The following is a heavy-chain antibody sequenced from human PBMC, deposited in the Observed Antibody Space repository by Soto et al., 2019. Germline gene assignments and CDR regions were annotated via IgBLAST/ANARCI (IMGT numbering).Heavy chain of an antibody. CDR1: EFTFSSFE. Sequence: EVQLVESGGGLVQPGGSLRLSCVASEFTFSSFEMNWVRQAPGAGLEWVSYISTSGSTIYYTDSVKGRFTISRDNAKKSLYLQMNSLRVEDTAVYYCVRFGGAAAGPGDYWGQGTQVTVSS. J-gene: IGHJ4*02. V-gene: IGHV3-48*03. CDR3: VRFGGAAAGPGDY. D-gene: IGHD6-13*01. CDR2: ISTSGSTI.